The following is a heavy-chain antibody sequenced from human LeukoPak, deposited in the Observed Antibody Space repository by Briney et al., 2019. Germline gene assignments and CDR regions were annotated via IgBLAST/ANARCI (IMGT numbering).Heavy chain of an antibody. D-gene: IGHD6-19*01. CDR1: GGSFSNYY. CDR2: INHSGST. Sequence: PSETLSLTCAVYGGSFSNYYWSWIRQPPGKGLGWIGEINHSGSTHYNPSLKSRVTIPVDTSKKQFSLKLSSVTAADTAVYYCARDVSGWYYFDYWGQGTLVTVSS. V-gene: IGHV4-34*01. CDR3: ARDVSGWYYFDY. J-gene: IGHJ4*02.